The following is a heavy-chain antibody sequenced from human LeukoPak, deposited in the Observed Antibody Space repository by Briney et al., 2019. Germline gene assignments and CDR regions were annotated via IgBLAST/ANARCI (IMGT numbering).Heavy chain of an antibody. CDR3: AREQWLGSFYYYYYGLDV. J-gene: IGHJ6*02. CDR1: GYTLRQYA. CDR2: INSGNSNT. V-gene: IGHV1-3*04. D-gene: IGHD6-19*01. Sequence: ASVKVSCKASGYTLRQYAMHWVRQAPGQGPEWMGWINSGNSNTKYDQKFQGRVTITRDTSANTAYMELSSLRSEDTAVYYCAREQWLGSFYYYYYGLDVWGQGTTVTVSS.